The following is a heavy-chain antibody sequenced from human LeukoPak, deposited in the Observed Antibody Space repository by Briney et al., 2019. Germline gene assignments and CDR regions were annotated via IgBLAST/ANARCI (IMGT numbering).Heavy chain of an antibody. Sequence: PGGSLRLSCAGSGFTFRNAWMTWVRLAPGRGLEWVGRIKSKTNGETAHYAAPVAGRFTISRDDSKNTVYLQMNNLKTEDTAVYYCTLPHMMANDYALDCWGQGTLVTVSS. CDR2: IKSKTNGETA. J-gene: IGHJ4*02. V-gene: IGHV3-15*01. CDR1: GFTFRNAW. CDR3: TLPHMMANDYALDC. D-gene: IGHD4-17*01.